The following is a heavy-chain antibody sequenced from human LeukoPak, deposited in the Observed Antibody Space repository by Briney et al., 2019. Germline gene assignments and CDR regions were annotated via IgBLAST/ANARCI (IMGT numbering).Heavy chain of an antibody. Sequence: GRPLRLSCAASGFTFSNYAMHWVRQAPGKGLEWVAAVSYDGSKKYYADSVKGRFSISRDNSKNTLSLQMDSLRAEDTAVYYCASNRGSDYWGQGTLVTVSS. CDR2: VSYDGSKK. D-gene: IGHD1-14*01. CDR3: ASNRGSDY. J-gene: IGHJ4*02. CDR1: GFTFSNYA. V-gene: IGHV3-30*01.